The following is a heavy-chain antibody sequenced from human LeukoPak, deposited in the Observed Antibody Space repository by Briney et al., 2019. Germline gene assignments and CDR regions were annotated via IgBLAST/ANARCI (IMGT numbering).Heavy chain of an antibody. CDR2: IYHSGSI. Sequence: TPSGTLSLTCAVSGGSISSSNWWSWVRQPPGKGLEWIGEIYHSGSINYNPSLKSRVTISVDKSKNQFSLKLSSVTAADTAVYYCSRGPTLYSSSWYFQHWGQGTPVTVSS. D-gene: IGHD6-13*01. V-gene: IGHV4-4*02. CDR3: SRGPTLYSSSWYFQH. J-gene: IGHJ1*01. CDR1: GGSISSSNW.